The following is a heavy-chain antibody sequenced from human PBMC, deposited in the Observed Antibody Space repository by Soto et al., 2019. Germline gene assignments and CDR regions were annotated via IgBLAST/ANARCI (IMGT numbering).Heavy chain of an antibody. CDR2: ISYDGSNK. CDR3: AGTRPASLITFFGVVTSPVYYYSGMAV. V-gene: IGHV3-30-3*01. J-gene: IGHJ6*04. D-gene: IGHD3-3*01. Sequence: GGSLRLSCAASGFTFSIYAMHWVRQAPGKGLEWVAVISYDGSNKYYADSVKGRFTISRDNSKNALYLQMNSLRAEDTAVYYCAGTRPASLITFFGVVTSPVYYYSGMAVWGKGTTVTVSS. CDR1: GFTFSIYA.